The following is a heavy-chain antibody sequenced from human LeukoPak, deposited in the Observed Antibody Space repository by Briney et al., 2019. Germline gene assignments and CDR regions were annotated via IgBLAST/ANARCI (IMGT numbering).Heavy chain of an antibody. D-gene: IGHD2-15*01. CDR3: AKDQTDIVVVVAATPSGYFDY. J-gene: IGHJ4*02. Sequence: GGSLRLSCAASGFTFSSYGMHWVRQAPGKGLEGVAFIRYDGSNKYYADSVKGRFTISRDNSKNTLYLQMNSLRAEDTAVYYCAKDQTDIVVVVAATPSGYFDYWGQGTLVTVSS. CDR2: IRYDGSNK. CDR1: GFTFSSYG. V-gene: IGHV3-30*02.